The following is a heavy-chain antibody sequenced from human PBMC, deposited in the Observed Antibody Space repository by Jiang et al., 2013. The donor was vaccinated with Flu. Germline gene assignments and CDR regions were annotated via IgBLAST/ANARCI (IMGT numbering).Heavy chain of an antibody. CDR3: ATVKYYQPLLSKQYYFDY. D-gene: IGHD2-21*02. V-gene: IGHV2-5*02. CDR1: GFSLSTSGVG. Sequence: KPTQTLTLTCTFSGFSLSTSGVGVGWIRQPPGKALEWLALIYWDDDKRYSPSLKSRLTITKDTSKNQVVLTMTNMDPVDTATYYCATVKYYQPLLSKQYYFDYWGQGTLVTVSS. CDR2: IYWDDDK. J-gene: IGHJ4*02.